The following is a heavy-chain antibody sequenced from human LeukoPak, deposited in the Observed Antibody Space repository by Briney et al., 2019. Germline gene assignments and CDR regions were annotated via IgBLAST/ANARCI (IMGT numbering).Heavy chain of an antibody. D-gene: IGHD3-22*01. CDR2: INHSGST. CDR3: ARESATMKKSPNAFDI. J-gene: IGHJ3*02. CDR1: GDSITSYF. V-gene: IGHV4-34*01. Sequence: PSETLSLTCTVSGDSITSYFWSRIRQPPGKGLEWIGEINHSGSTNYNPSLKSRVTISADTSKNQFSLKLSSVTAADTAVYYCARESATMKKSPNAFDIWGQGTMVTVSS.